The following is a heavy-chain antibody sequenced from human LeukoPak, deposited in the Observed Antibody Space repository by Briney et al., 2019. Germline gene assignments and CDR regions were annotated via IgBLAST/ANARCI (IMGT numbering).Heavy chain of an antibody. CDR2: INPNRGGT. CDR3: ARGPRGEQLVQGLFNY. V-gene: IGHV1-2*02. J-gene: IGHJ4*02. Sequence: ASVKVSCKASGYTFTGYYMHWVRQAPGQGLEWMGWINPNRGGTNYAQKFQGRVTMTRDTSISTAYMELSRLRSDDTAVYYCARGPRGEQLVQGLFNYWGQGTLVTVSS. CDR1: GYTFTGYY. D-gene: IGHD6-6*01.